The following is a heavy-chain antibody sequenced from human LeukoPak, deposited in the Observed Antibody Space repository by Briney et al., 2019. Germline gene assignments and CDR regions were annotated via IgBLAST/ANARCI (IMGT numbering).Heavy chain of an antibody. D-gene: IGHD3-22*01. CDR1: GLTFSSYA. J-gene: IGHJ4*02. V-gene: IGHV3-23*01. Sequence: GGSLRLPCAASGLTFSSYAMSWASQAPGKGLEWVTVLSGRGGSTYYADSVKRRLTISRDNSKHTLYLQMNSLRAEDTAVYYCALNSXXGYRYFDHWGQGTPVTVSS. CDR3: ALNSXXGYRYFDH. CDR2: LSGRGGST.